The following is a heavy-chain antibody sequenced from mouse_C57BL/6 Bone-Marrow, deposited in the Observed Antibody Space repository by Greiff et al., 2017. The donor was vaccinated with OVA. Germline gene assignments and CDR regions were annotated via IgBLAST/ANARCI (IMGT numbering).Heavy chain of an antibody. J-gene: IGHJ3*01. Sequence: QVQLQQPGAELVKPGASVKLSCKASGYTFTSYWMHWVKQRPGQGLEWIGMIHPTSGSTNYNEKFKSKATLTVDKSSRTAYMQLSSLTSEDSAVYYYARSIDYGCSYGFAYWGQGTLVTVSA. D-gene: IGHD1-1*01. CDR1: GYTFTSYW. CDR2: IHPTSGST. CDR3: ARSIDYGCSYGFAY. V-gene: IGHV1-64*01.